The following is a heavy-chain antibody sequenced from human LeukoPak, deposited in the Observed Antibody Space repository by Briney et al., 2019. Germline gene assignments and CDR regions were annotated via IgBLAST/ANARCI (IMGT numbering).Heavy chain of an antibody. CDR2: ISAYNGNT. CDR1: GYTFTSYG. CDR3: ARRKATVTPYNWFDP. Sequence: ASVKVSCKASGYTFTSYGISWVRQAPGQGLEWMGWISAYNGNTNYAQKLQGRVTMTTDTSTSTAYMELRSLRSDDTAVYHCARRKATVTPYNWFDPWGQGTLVTVSS. D-gene: IGHD4-11*01. V-gene: IGHV1-18*01. J-gene: IGHJ5*02.